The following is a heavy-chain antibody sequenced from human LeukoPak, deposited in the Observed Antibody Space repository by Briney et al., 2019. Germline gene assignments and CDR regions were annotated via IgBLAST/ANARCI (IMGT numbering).Heavy chain of an antibody. J-gene: IGHJ4*02. V-gene: IGHV1-18*01. Sequence: GASVKVSCKASGYTFTSYGISWVRQAPGQGLEWMGWISAYNGNTNYAQKLQGRVTMTTDTSTSTAYMELRSLRSEDTAVYYCAKAGYYDSSGGSADYWGQGTLVTVSS. D-gene: IGHD3-22*01. CDR1: GYTFTSYG. CDR3: AKAGYYDSSGGSADY. CDR2: ISAYNGNT.